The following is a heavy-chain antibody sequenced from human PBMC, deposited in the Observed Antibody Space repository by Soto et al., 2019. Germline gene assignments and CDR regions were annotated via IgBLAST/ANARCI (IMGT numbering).Heavy chain of an antibody. CDR2: ISYDGSNK. CDR3: AKLYYYDSRSQRDYYYYYGMDV. Sequence: QVQLVESGGGVVQPGRSLRLSCAASGFTFSSYGMHWVRQAPGKGLEWVAVISYDGSNKYYADSVKGRFTISRDNSKNTLYLQMNSLRAEDTAVYYCAKLYYYDSRSQRDYYYYYGMDVW. J-gene: IGHJ6*01. CDR1: GFTFSSYG. D-gene: IGHD3-22*01. V-gene: IGHV3-30*18.